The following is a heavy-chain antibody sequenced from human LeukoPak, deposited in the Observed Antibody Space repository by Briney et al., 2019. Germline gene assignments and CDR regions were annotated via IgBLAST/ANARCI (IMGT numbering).Heavy chain of an antibody. V-gene: IGHV1-18*01. D-gene: IGHD6-19*01. CDR2: ISAYNGDT. CDR1: GYAFTRYG. J-gene: IGHJ4*02. CDR3: ARDPSNTSGRYIYFDY. Sequence: ASVKVSCKASGYAFTRYGFSWVRQVPGQGLEWMGWISAYNGDTNYAQKFKGRVTMTTDTSTRTAYMELRSLRSDDTAVYYCARDPSNTSGRYIYFDYWGQGTLVTVSS.